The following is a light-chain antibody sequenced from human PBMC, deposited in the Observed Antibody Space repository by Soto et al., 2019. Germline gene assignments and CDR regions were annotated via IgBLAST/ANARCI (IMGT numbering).Light chain of an antibody. CDR3: QQYGSSPPLT. J-gene: IGKJ4*01. CDR2: ASS. Sequence: EIVLTQSPGTLSLSPGERATLSCRASQSVSSSYLAWYQQKAGQAPSLLIYASSSRATGTPDRLSGSGSGTDFTLTISRLEPEDFAVYYCQQYGSSPPLTFGGGTKVDI. CDR1: QSVSSSY. V-gene: IGKV3-20*01.